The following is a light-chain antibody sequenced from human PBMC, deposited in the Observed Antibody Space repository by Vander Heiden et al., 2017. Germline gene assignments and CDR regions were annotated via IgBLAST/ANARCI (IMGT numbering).Light chain of an antibody. V-gene: IGKV3-15*01. J-gene: IGKJ1*01. CDR2: GAS. Sequence: IVITQSPATLSVSPGESATLFCRASQSLRTNLAWYQQRPGQAPRLLIYGASTRATGIPARFSGSGSGTEFTLTISSLQSEDFAVYYCQQYNNWPKTFGQGTKVEIK. CDR3: QQYNNWPKT. CDR1: QSLRTN.